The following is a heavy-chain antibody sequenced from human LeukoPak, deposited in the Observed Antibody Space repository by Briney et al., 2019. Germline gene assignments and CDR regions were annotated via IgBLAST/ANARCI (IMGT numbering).Heavy chain of an antibody. V-gene: IGHV1-2*02. CDR2: INPNSGGT. J-gene: IGHJ6*02. CDR1: GYTFTGYY. CDR3: ARDPRYSSGWEDYYYYGMDV. D-gene: IGHD6-19*01. Sequence: ASVKVSCKASGYTFTGYYMHWVRQAPGQGLEWMGWINPNSGGTNYAQKFQGRVTMTRDTSISTAYMELSRLRSDDTAVYYCARDPRYSSGWEDYYYYGMDVWGQGTTVTVSS.